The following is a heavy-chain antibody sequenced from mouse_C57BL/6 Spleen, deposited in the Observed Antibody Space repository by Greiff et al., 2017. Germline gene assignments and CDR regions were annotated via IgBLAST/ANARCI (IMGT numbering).Heavy chain of an antibody. CDR1: GFSLTSYG. V-gene: IGHV2-5*01. J-gene: IGHJ4*01. Sequence: VQLQESGPGLVQPSQSLSITCTVSGFSLTSYGVHWVRQSPGKGLEWLGVIWRGGSTDYNAAFMSRLRSTKANSKSQVFFKRNSLQADETAIYYCAKSYDGYDEDAMDYWGQGTSVTVSS. CDR2: IWRGGST. CDR3: AKSYDGYDEDAMDY. D-gene: IGHD2-2*01.